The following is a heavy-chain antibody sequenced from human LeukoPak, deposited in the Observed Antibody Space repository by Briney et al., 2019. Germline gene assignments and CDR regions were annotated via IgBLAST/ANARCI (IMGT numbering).Heavy chain of an antibody. J-gene: IGHJ4*02. Sequence: SDTLSLTCTVSGDSISRGGYYWSWLRQHSGKGLERFGYIYYSGSTYSIPSLKSRVTISLDTSKNQFSLELSSVTVADTAVYYCARSAAGLVRFFDYWGQGTLVTVSS. CDR3: ARSAAGLVRFFDY. CDR1: GDSISRGGYY. CDR2: IYYSGST. D-gene: IGHD6-19*01. V-gene: IGHV4-31*03.